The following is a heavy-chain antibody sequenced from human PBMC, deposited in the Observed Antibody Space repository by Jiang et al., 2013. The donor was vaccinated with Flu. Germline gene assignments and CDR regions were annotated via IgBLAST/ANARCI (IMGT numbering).Heavy chain of an antibody. CDR2: ISYDGSNK. CDR3: ARDYCTGGVCYDGWFDP. V-gene: IGHV3-30-3*01. J-gene: IGHJ5*02. Sequence: VQLVESGGGVVQPGRSLRLSCAASGFTFSSYAMHWVRQAPGKGLEWVAVISYDGSNKYYADSVKGRFTISRDNSKNTLYLQMNSLRAEDTAVYYCARDYCTGGVCYDGWFDPGAREPW. D-gene: IGHD2-8*02. CDR1: GFTFSSYA.